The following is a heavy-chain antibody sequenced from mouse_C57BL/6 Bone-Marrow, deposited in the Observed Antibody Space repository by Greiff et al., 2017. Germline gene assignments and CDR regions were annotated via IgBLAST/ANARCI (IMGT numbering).Heavy chain of an antibody. CDR3: ARGGYDAWFAY. CDR2: IYPRSGNT. J-gene: IGHJ3*01. V-gene: IGHV1-81*01. D-gene: IGHD2-2*01. CDR1: GYTFTSYG. Sequence: QVQLQQSGAELARPGASVKLSCKASGYTFTSYGISWVKQRTGQGLEWIGEIYPRSGNTTYNGKFKGKATLTADKSSSTAYMQLSSLTSEDSAVYFCARGGYDAWFAYWGQGTLVTVSA.